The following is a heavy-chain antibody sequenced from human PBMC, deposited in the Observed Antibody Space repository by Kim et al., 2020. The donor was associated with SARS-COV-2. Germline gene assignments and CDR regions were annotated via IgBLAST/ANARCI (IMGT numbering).Heavy chain of an antibody. CDR3: TPLRPFDY. Sequence: SYATAYAASVKGRFTISRDDSKNTAYLQMNSLKTEDTAVYYCTPLRPFDYWGQGTLVTVSS. J-gene: IGHJ4*02. CDR2: SYAT. D-gene: IGHD5-12*01. V-gene: IGHV3-73*01.